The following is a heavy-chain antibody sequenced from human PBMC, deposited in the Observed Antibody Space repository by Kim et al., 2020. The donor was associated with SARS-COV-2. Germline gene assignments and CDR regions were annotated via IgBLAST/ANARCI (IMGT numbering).Heavy chain of an antibody. V-gene: IGHV4-39*01. D-gene: IGHD4-17*01. Sequence: TYNNPSLKSRVTISVDTSKNQFSLKLSSVTAADTAVYYCARLLKYGVVDYWGQGTLVTVSS. J-gene: IGHJ4*02. CDR2: T. CDR3: ARLLKYGVVDY.